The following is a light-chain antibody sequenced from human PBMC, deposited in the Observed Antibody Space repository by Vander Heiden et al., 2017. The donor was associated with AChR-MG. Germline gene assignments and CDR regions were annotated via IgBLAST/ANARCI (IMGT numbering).Light chain of an antibody. CDR3: QSFDSSLSGWV. J-gene: IGLJ3*02. Sequence: QSVLTQPPSVSGAPGQRVTISCTGSSSNIGANYDVHWYQHLPGTAPKLLISGNSNRPSEAPDRFSGSKSGTSASLAITGLQAEDEADYYCQSFDSSLSGWVFGGGTKVTVL. CDR1: SSNIGANYD. CDR2: GNS. V-gene: IGLV1-40*01.